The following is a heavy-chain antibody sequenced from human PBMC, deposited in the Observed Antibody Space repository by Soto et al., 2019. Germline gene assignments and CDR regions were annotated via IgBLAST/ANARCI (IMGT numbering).Heavy chain of an antibody. D-gene: IGHD5-12*01. CDR1: GYTFTSYD. Sequence: ASVKVSCKASGYTFTSYDINWVRQATGQGXEWMGWMNPNSGNTGYAQKFQGRVTMTRNTSISTAYMELSSLRSEDTAVYYCARARDLVATIRTNYYYYGMDVWGQGTTVTVSS. CDR3: ARARDLVATIRTNYYYYGMDV. J-gene: IGHJ6*02. CDR2: MNPNSGNT. V-gene: IGHV1-8*01.